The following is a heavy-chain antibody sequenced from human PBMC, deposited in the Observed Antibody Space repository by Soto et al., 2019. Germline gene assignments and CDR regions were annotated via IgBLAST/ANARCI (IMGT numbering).Heavy chain of an antibody. J-gene: IGHJ6*03. CDR3: ARYGLYSLDV. D-gene: IGHD3-10*01. V-gene: IGHV4-59*08. CDR2: IYYSGTT. CDR1: GGSISSLF. Sequence: SETLSLTCTVSGGSISSLFWSWVRQPPGKGLEWIGYIYYSGTTNYNPSLKSRVTISVDTSKNQFSLKLRSVTTADTAVYYCARYGLYSLDVWGKGTTVTVSS.